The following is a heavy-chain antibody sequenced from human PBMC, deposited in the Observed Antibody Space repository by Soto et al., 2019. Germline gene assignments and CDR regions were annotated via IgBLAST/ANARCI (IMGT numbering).Heavy chain of an antibody. CDR2: ISSDGTTI. V-gene: IGHV3-48*03. J-gene: IGHJ1*01. CDR3: VRVGVVARPY. CDR1: GLTFSKFE. Sequence: GGSLRLSCEVSGLTFSKFEMTWVRQAPGKGLEWVSSISSDGTTIYYADSVKGRFTISRDNDKNLLYLQMNSLKGEDTATYYCVRVGVVARPYWGQGXPVT. D-gene: IGHD1-26*01.